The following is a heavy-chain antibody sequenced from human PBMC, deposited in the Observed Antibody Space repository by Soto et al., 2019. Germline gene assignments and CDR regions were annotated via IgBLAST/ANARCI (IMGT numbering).Heavy chain of an antibody. CDR1: GFSLSTSGVG. Sequence: QITLKESGPTLVKPTQTLTLTCTFSGFSLSTSGVGVGWIRQPPGKALEWLALIYWDDDKRYSPSLKSRLTITKDTSKNQVVLTMTNMDPVDTATDYCAHSFGIVVVEPFQHWGQGTLVTVSS. J-gene: IGHJ1*01. D-gene: IGHD3-22*01. V-gene: IGHV2-5*02. CDR2: IYWDDDK. CDR3: AHSFGIVVVEPFQH.